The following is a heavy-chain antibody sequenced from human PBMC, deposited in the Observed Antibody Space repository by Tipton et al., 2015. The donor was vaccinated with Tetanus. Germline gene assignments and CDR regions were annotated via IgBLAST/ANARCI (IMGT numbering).Heavy chain of an antibody. CDR1: GGSISSSSYY. V-gene: IGHV4-39*01. CDR2: IYYSGST. Sequence: TLSFTCTVSGGSISSSSYYWGWIRQPPGKGLEWIGSIYYSGSTYYNPSLKSRLTISVDTSKNQFSLKLSSVTAADTAVYYCARHVEQLVPYYYYYMDVWGEGTTVTVSS. D-gene: IGHD6-6*01. J-gene: IGHJ6*03. CDR3: ARHVEQLVPYYYYYMDV.